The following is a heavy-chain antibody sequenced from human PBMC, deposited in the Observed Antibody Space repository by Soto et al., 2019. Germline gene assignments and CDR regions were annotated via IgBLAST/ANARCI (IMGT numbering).Heavy chain of an antibody. Sequence: GASVKVSCKASGYTFTSYGISWVRQAPGQGLEWMGWISTYNGNTNYAQKLQGRVTMTTDTSTNTAYMEVRSLRSDDTAVYYCARTYVWGSYRQNYYGMDVWGQGTTATVSS. D-gene: IGHD3-16*02. CDR2: ISTYNGNT. J-gene: IGHJ6*02. CDR1: GYTFTSYG. CDR3: ARTYVWGSYRQNYYGMDV. V-gene: IGHV1-18*01.